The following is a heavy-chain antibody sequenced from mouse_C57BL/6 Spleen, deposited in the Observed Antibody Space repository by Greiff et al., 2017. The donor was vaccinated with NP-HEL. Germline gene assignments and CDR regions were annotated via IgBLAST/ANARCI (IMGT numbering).Heavy chain of an antibody. D-gene: IGHD1-1*01. CDR2: ISYDGSN. V-gene: IGHV3-6*01. CDR3: AREGDYYGHYFDY. Sequence: DVKLQESGPGLVKPSQSLSLTCSVTGYSITSGYYWNWIRQFPGNKLEWMGYISYDGSNNYNPSLKNRISITRDTSKNQFFLKLNSVTTEDTATYYCAREGDYYGHYFDYWGQGTTLTVSS. CDR1: GYSITSGYY. J-gene: IGHJ2*01.